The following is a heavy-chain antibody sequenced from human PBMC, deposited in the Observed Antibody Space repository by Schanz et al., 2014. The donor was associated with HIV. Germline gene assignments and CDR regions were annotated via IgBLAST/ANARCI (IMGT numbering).Heavy chain of an antibody. CDR1: GGSISSGSYY. V-gene: IGHV4-31*03. Sequence: QVQLQESGPGLVKPSQTLSLTCTVSGGSISSGSYYWSWIRQHPGKGLEWIGYTYYRGSTYYNPSLKRRLTISLDTSKNQFSLNLSSVTAADTVVYYCAANYYDTSGCDYWGQGTLVTVSS. D-gene: IGHD3-22*01. CDR3: AANYYDTSGCDY. CDR2: TYYRGST. J-gene: IGHJ4*02.